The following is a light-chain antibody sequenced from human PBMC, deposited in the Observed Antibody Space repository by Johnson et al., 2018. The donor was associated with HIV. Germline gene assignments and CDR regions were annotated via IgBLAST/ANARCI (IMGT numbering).Light chain of an antibody. CDR1: SSNIGNNY. CDR3: GTWDSRLGIFA. V-gene: IGLV1-51*01. Sequence: QSVLTQPPSVSAAPGQKVTISCSGSSSNIGNNYVSWYQQLPGTAPKLLIYDNNKRPSGIPDRFSGSKSGTSATLGITGLQTGDEADYYYGTWDSRLGIFAVGTGTKITV. J-gene: IGLJ1*01. CDR2: DNN.